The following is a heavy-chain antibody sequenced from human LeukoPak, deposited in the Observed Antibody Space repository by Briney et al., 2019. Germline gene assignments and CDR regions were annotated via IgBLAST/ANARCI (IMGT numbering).Heavy chain of an antibody. CDR2: IYSSGNT. Sequence: SETLSLTCTVSGGSISSYYWSWIRQPAGKGLEWIGHIYSSGNTNYNPSLKSRVSMSVDTSKNQFSLKMSSVTAADTAVYYCARRLRLLWFGELGNFDYWGQGTLVTVSS. V-gene: IGHV4-4*07. D-gene: IGHD3-10*01. J-gene: IGHJ4*02. CDR1: GGSISSYY. CDR3: ARRLRLLWFGELGNFDY.